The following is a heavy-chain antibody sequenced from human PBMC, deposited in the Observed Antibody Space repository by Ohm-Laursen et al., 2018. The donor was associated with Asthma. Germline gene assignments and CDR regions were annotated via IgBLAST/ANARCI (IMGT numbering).Heavy chain of an antibody. V-gene: IGHV3-21*01. CDR1: GFTFSSYW. CDR3: ARDGLYCSSTNCFFDY. D-gene: IGHD2-2*01. J-gene: IGHJ4*02. CDR2: ISSSGSSI. Sequence: SLRLSCTASGFTFSSYWMNWVRQAPGKGLEWVSFISSSGSSIYYADSVKGRFTISRDNAKNSLYLQMNSLRAEDTAVYYCARDGLYCSSTNCFFDYWGQGTLVTVSS.